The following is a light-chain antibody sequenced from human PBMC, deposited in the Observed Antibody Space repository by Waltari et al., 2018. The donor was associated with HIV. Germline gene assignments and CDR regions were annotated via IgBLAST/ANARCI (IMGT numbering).Light chain of an antibody. J-gene: IGLJ3*02. V-gene: IGLV2-14*03. CDR1: SSDVGSYDY. Sequence: GQSITISCTGTSSDVGSYDYVSWYQQHPGKAPKLLIYDVRYRPSGVSNRFSASKSGNAASLTISGLQAEDEATYYCSSFTSSFTWVFGGGTKLTVL. CDR3: SSFTSSFTWV. CDR2: DVR.